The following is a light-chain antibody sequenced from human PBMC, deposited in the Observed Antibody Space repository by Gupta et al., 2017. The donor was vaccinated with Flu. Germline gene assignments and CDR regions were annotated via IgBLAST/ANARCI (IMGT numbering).Light chain of an antibody. Sequence: DIQMTQSPSTLSASVGDRVTITCRASQSISSWLAWYQQKPGKAPKLLIYKAFSLESGVPSRFSGSGSGTEFTLTISSLQPDDFATYYCHQYNSDRTFGQGTKVEIK. CDR2: KAF. J-gene: IGKJ1*01. V-gene: IGKV1-5*03. CDR1: QSISSW. CDR3: HQYNSDRT.